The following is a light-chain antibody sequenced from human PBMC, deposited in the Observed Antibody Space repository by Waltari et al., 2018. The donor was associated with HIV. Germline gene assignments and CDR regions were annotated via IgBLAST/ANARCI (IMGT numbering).Light chain of an antibody. V-gene: IGLV3-21*04. CDR3: QVWDGDSNHVV. Sequence: SYMLTQPPSVSVAPGEPARITCEGDNIGRRSGKWYQQKAGQAPVLVIYYDIDRPSGIPERFSGSNSDNTATLTISRVEAGDEADYYCQVWDGDSNHVVFGGGTKLTVL. CDR1: NIGRRS. CDR2: YDI. J-gene: IGLJ2*01.